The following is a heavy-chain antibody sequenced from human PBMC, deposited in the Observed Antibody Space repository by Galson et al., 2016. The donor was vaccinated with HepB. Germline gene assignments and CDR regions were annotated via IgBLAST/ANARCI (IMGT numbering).Heavy chain of an antibody. CDR1: GFTFSXHY. CDR2: TXNKXNSYTT. J-gene: IGHJ6*04. CDR3: ARIHTPGYPYYGLDV. D-gene: IGHD5-12*01. V-gene: IGHV3-72*01. Sequence: SLRLSCAASGFTFSXHYMDXXRQAXXXGLXXVGRTXNKXNSYTTEYAASVKGRFIISRDDSTNSLYLQMNSLKTEDSAVYYCARIHTPGYPYYGLDVWGKGTTVTVSS.